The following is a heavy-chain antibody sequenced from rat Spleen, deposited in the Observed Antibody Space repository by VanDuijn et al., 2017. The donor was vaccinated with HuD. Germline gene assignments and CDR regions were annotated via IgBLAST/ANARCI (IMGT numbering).Heavy chain of an antibody. J-gene: IGHJ2*01. CDR2: IWSGGST. Sequence: QVQLKESGPGLVQPSQTLSLTCTVSGLSLTSNGVSWIRQPPGKGLEWIGAIWSGGSTDYNSALKSRLRISRDTSKSQVFLKMSSLQTEDTATYYCARENYWGQGVMVTVSS. V-gene: IGHV2-47*01. CDR3: ARENY. CDR1: GLSLTSNG.